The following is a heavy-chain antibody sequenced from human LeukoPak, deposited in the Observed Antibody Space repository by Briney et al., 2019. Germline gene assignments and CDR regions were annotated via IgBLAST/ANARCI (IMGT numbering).Heavy chain of an antibody. V-gene: IGHV1-18*01. CDR1: GYTFTSYG. D-gene: IGHD6-13*01. J-gene: IGHJ5*02. CDR2: ISAYNGNT. CDR3: ARAGYNTNWPLRWFDP. Sequence: GASVKVSCKASGYTFTSYGISWVRQAPGQGLEWMGWISAYNGNTNYAQKLQGRVTMTTDTSTSTTYMELSSLRSEDTAVYYCARAGYNTNWPLRWFDPWGQGTPVTVSS.